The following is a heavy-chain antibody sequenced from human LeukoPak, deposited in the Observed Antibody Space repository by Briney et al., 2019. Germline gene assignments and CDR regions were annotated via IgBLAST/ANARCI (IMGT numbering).Heavy chain of an antibody. CDR3: AKDGVYCSGGSCYAVDWYFDF. CDR1: GFTFSSYA. J-gene: IGHJ2*01. D-gene: IGHD2-15*01. V-gene: IGHV3-30*04. CDR2: ISYDGSNK. Sequence: GRSLRLSCAASGFTFSSYAMHWVRQAPGKGLEWVAVISYDGSNKYYADSVKGRFTISRDNSKNTLYLQMNSLRAEDTAVYYCAKDGVYCSGGSCYAVDWYFDFWGRGTLVTVS.